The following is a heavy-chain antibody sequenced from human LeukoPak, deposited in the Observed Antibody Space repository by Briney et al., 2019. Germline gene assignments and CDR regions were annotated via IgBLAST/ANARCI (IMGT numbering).Heavy chain of an antibody. CDR2: TSYSGST. D-gene: IGHD3-9*01. Sequence: PSETLSLTCTVSGGSTSSSSYYWGWNRQPPGKGLEWLGSTSYSGSTYYKPSLKSRITISVDTSKNHFSLKVSSVTAADTAVYYCARFHFDAFDYWGQGTLVTVSS. J-gene: IGHJ4*02. CDR1: GGSTSSSSYY. CDR3: ARFHFDAFDY. V-gene: IGHV4-39*02.